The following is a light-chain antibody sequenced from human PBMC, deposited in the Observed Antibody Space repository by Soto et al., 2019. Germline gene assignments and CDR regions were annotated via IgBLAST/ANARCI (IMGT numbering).Light chain of an antibody. CDR2: DVI. Sequence: QSALTQPPSVSGSPGQSVTISCTIATSDVGDYEHVSWYQLAPGTTPKLLISDVINRPSGVPDRFSGSKSGTSAPLAISGLQSDDEADYYCAAWDDSLNGLVFGGGTKLTVL. CDR1: TSDVGDYEH. J-gene: IGLJ2*01. CDR3: AAWDDSLNGLV. V-gene: IGLV2-18*01.